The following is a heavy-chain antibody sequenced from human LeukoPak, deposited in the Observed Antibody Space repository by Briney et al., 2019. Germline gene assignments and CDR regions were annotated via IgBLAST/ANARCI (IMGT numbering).Heavy chain of an antibody. Sequence: GGSLRLSCAASGFTFGDYAMSWVRQAPGRGLEWVGFIRTEAYDGATDYGASVKGRFTISRDDSKNIAYLQMNSLNTEDTAVYYCTRTFGYYYFYMDVWGKGTTVIVSS. J-gene: IGHJ6*03. CDR1: GFTFGDYA. CDR2: IRTEAYDGAT. CDR3: TRTFGYYYFYMDV. D-gene: IGHD3-16*01. V-gene: IGHV3-49*04.